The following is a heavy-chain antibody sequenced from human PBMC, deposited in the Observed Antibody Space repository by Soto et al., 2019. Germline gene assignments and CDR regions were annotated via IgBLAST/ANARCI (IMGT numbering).Heavy chain of an antibody. CDR3: ARHPNYYGSGSYDYGMDV. Sequence: GESLKISCKGSGYSFTSYWIGWVRQMPGKGLEWMGIIYPGDSDTRYSPSFQGQVTISADKSISTAYLQWSSLKASDTAMYYCARHPNYYGSGSYDYGMDVWGQGTTVTVSS. V-gene: IGHV5-51*01. CDR1: GYSFTSYW. J-gene: IGHJ6*02. D-gene: IGHD3-10*01. CDR2: IYPGDSDT.